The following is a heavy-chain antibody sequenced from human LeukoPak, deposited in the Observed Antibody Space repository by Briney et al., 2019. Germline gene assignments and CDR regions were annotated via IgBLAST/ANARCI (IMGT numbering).Heavy chain of an antibody. CDR1: GGSFSGYY. D-gene: IGHD1-26*01. J-gene: IGHJ4*02. Sequence: PSETLSLTCAVYGGSFSGYYWSWIRQPPGKGLEWIGEINHSGSTNYNPSLKSRVTISVDTSKNQFSLKLSSVTAADTAAYFCATYSGSYRSVDSWGQGTLVAVSS. CDR3: ATYSGSYRSVDS. CDR2: INHSGST. V-gene: IGHV4-34*01.